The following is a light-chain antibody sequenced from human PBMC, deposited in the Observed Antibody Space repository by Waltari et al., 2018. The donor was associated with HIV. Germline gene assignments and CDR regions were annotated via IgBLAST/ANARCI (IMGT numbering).Light chain of an antibody. V-gene: IGKV1-39*01. CDR3: QQTFSLPIT. CDR1: QTIRMY. CDR2: SVS. Sequence: DIQMTQSPSSLSASVGDTLTITRRSSQTIRMYLNWYQQGPGAVPKLLISSVSALQSGVSSRFSGRGSGTDFTLTITNLQPGDVGTYFCQQTFSLPITFGGGTNVEI. J-gene: IGKJ4*01.